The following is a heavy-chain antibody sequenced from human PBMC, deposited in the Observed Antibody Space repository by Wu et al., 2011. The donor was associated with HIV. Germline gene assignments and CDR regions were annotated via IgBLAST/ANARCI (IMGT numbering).Heavy chain of an antibody. CDR3: ARGMTAVTSGWFDP. Sequence: QVQLVQSGAEVKKPGASVKVSCKASGYTFTGYYMHWVRQAPGQGLEWMGWINPNSGGTNYAQKFQGRVTMTRDTSINTAYMELSGLRHDDTGVYYCARGMTAVTSGWFDPWGQGTLVTVSS. D-gene: IGHD4-17*01. CDR2: INPNSGGT. CDR1: GYTFTGYY. V-gene: IGHV1-2*02. J-gene: IGHJ5*02.